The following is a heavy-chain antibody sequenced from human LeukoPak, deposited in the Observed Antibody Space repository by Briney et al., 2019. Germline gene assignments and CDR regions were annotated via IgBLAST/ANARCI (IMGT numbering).Heavy chain of an antibody. CDR2: VYPGDSST. CDR3: ARNRGDNTFDY. D-gene: IGHD3-10*01. J-gene: IGHJ4*02. CDR1: GYSFTSYW. Sequence: GESLKISCKGSGYSFTSYWIAWVRQMPGKGLEWMGIVYPGDSSTRYSPSFEGQVTIPADKSMNTAYLQWSSLKASDTAMYYCARNRGDNTFDYWGQGTLVTVSS. V-gene: IGHV5-51*01.